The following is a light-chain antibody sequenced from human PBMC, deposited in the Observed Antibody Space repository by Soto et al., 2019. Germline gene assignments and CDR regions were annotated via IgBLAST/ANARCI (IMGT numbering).Light chain of an antibody. CDR1: QSISSY. CDR2: AAS. Sequence: DLQMTQSPSSLSASVGDRVTITCRASQSISSYLNWYQQKPGKAPKLLIYAASSLQSGVPSRFSGSGSGTDFTLTISSLQPEDFAAYYCQQGYSTPYTFGQGTKLEI. CDR3: QQGYSTPYT. J-gene: IGKJ2*01. V-gene: IGKV1-39*01.